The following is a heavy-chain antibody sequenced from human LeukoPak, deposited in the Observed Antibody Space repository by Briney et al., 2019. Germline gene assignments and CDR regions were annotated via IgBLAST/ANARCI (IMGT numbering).Heavy chain of an antibody. CDR1: GGSFSGYY. Sequence: SETLSLTCAVYGGSFSGYYWSWIRQPPGKGLEWIGEINHSGSTNYNPSLKSRVTISVDTSKNQFSLKLSSVTAADTAVYYCARAMAAAGRRYFDYWGQGTLVTVSS. CDR2: INHSGST. CDR3: ARAMAAAGRRYFDY. D-gene: IGHD6-13*01. V-gene: IGHV4-34*01. J-gene: IGHJ4*02.